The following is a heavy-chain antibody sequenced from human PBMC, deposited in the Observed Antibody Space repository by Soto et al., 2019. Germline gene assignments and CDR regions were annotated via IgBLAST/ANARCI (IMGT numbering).Heavy chain of an antibody. V-gene: IGHV4-31*03. CDR2: IYYSGST. Sequence: SETLSLTCTVSGGSISSGGYYWSWIRQHPGKGLGWIGYIYYSGSTYYNPSLKSRVTISVDTSKNQFSLKLSSVTAADTAVYYCARDPIRFGRTPDGMDVWGQGTTVTVS. CDR3: ARDPIRFGRTPDGMDV. CDR1: GGSISSGGYY. D-gene: IGHD3-10*01. J-gene: IGHJ6*02.